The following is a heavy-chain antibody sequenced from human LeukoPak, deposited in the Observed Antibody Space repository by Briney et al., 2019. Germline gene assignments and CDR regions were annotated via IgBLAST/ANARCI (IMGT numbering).Heavy chain of an antibody. Sequence: GGSLRLSCAASGFTFSSYAMGWVRQAPGKGLEWVSAITASGDNTYYADSVKGRLTVSRDNSKNTLYLRMNSLRVEDTAVYYCAKGNGYSYGRYYFDYWGQGTLVTVSS. V-gene: IGHV3-23*01. J-gene: IGHJ4*02. CDR2: ITASGDNT. D-gene: IGHD5-18*01. CDR1: GFTFSSYA. CDR3: AKGNGYSYGRYYFDY.